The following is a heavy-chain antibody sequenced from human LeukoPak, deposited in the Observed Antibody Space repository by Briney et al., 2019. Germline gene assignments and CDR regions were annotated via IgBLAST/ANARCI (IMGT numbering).Heavy chain of an antibody. J-gene: IGHJ4*02. CDR3: ARLGPASSGWPESFDY. Sequence: GGSLRLSCAASGFTFNSYWMNWVRQAPGKGLEWVANIKRDGSEKYYVDSVKGRFTISRDNAKNSLDLQMNSLRVEDAAVYYCARLGPASSGWPESFDYWGQGTLVTVSS. CDR2: IKRDGSEK. V-gene: IGHV3-7*03. CDR1: GFTFNSYW. D-gene: IGHD6-19*01.